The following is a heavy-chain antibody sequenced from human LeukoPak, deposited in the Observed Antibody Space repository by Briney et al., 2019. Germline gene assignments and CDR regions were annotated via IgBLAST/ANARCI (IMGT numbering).Heavy chain of an antibody. CDR2: IRYDGSNK. D-gene: IGHD3-22*01. CDR3: AKSGGDDRGYYYYYYMDV. V-gene: IGHV3-30*02. CDR1: GFTFSSYG. J-gene: IGHJ6*03. Sequence: PGGSLRLSCAASGFTFSSYGMHWVRQAPGKGLEWVAFIRYDGSNKYYADSVKGRFTISRDNSKNSLYLQMNSLRTEDTALYYCAKSGGDDRGYYYYYYMDVWGKGTTVTISS.